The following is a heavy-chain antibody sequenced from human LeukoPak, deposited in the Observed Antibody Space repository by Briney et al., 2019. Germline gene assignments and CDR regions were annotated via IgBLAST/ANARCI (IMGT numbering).Heavy chain of an antibody. CDR1: GGSFSGYY. J-gene: IGHJ4*02. CDR3: ARRYYYGSGSFDY. V-gene: IGHV4-34*01. D-gene: IGHD3-10*01. CDR2: INHSGST. Sequence: SKTLSLTCAVYGGSFSGYYWSWIRQPPGKGLEWIGEINHSGSTNYNPSLKSRVTISVDTSKNQFSLKLSSVTAADTAVYYCARRYYYGSGSFDYWGQGTLVTVSS.